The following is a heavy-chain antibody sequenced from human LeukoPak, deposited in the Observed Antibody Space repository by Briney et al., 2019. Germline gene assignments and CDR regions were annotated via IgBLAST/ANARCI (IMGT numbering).Heavy chain of an antibody. CDR2: IYPGDSDT. V-gene: IGHV5-51*01. CDR3: AICSGGSSSLYAFDI. CDR1: GYSFTSYW. D-gene: IGHD2-15*01. Sequence: GESLKISCKGSGYSFTSYWIGWVRQMPGKGLEWMGIIYPGDSDTRYSPSFQGQVTISADKSISTAYLQWSSLKASDTAMYYCAICSGGSSSLYAFDIWGQGTMVTVSS. J-gene: IGHJ3*02.